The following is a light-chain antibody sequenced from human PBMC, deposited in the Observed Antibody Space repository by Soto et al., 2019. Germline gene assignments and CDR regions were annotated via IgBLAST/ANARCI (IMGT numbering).Light chain of an antibody. CDR3: CSYSTSNTHSDV. Sequence: QSVLTQPASVSGSPGQSITVSCTGTSSDIGGYNYVSWYQHHPGKAPQLIIYEVNLRPSGVSDRFSASKSGDTASLTISGLQAGDEADYYCCSYSTSNTHSDVFGTGTKATVL. CDR1: SSDIGGYNY. CDR2: EVN. V-gene: IGLV2-14*01. J-gene: IGLJ1*01.